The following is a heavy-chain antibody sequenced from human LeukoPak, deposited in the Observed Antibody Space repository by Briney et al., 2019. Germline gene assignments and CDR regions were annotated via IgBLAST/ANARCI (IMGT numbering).Heavy chain of an antibody. D-gene: IGHD6-13*01. J-gene: IGHJ6*03. CDR2: IKQDGSEK. V-gene: IGHV3-7*01. CDR3: ARQGGGYSNSWYEEHYYYMDV. Sequence: GGSLRLSCAASGFTFSSYWMSWVRQAPGKGLEWVANIKQDGSEKYYVDSVKGRFTISRDNAKNSLYLQMNSLRAEDTAVYYCARQGGGYSNSWYEEHYYYMDVWGKGTTVTVSS. CDR1: GFTFSSYW.